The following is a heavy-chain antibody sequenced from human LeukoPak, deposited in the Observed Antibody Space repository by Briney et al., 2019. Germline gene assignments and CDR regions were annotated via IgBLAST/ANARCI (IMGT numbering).Heavy chain of an antibody. CDR1: GYTFTGYY. CDR2: INPNSGGT. J-gene: IGHJ5*02. Sequence: GASVTVSCTASGYTFTGYYMHWVRQAPGQGLEWMGCINPNSGGTNYAQKFQGRVTMTRDTSITTAYMELSSLRSDDTAVYYCASEYNWNDNWGQGTLVTVSS. V-gene: IGHV1-2*02. CDR3: ASEYNWNDN.